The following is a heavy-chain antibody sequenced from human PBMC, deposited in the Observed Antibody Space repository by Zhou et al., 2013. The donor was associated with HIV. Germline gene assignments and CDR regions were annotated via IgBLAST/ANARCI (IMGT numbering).Heavy chain of an antibody. J-gene: IGHJ6*03. D-gene: IGHD2-15*01. Sequence: QVQLVQSGAEVKKPGSSVKVSCKASGGSFSKNAITWVRQAPGQGLEWMGGIIPILGTTYYAPKFQGRLTMTTDESTGTTYMEVTSLRSDDTAVYYCATDGGGTPSVDYYYFMDVWGRGTTVTVSS. CDR2: IIPILGTT. V-gene: IGHV1-69*05. CDR3: ATDGGGTPSVDYYYFMDV. CDR1: GGSFSKNA.